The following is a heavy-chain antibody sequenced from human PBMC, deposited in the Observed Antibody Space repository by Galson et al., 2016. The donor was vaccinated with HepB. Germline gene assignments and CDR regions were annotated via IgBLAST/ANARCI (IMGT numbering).Heavy chain of an antibody. CDR1: GFTFSDHW. V-gene: IGHV3-74*01. J-gene: IGHJ4*02. D-gene: IGHD3-3*01. Sequence: SLRLSCAASGFTFSDHWMDWVRQVPGKGLMWLSHIKTDGTVSTYADSVKGRFTIPRDNAKNIVYLQMNNLRVDDTAVYYCARGIAIIGAGVDYWGRGTLVTGSS. CDR2: IKTDGTVS. CDR3: ARGIAIIGAGVDY.